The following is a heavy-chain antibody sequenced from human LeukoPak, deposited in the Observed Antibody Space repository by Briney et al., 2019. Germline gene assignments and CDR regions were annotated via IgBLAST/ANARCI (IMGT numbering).Heavy chain of an antibody. J-gene: IGHJ6*03. Sequence: PGGSLRLSCAASGFTFSSYWMSWVRQAPGKGLECVANIKQDGSEKYYVDSVKGRFTISRDNAKNSLYLQMNSLRAEDTAVYYCAGEGGGSSGWFPYYYYYYMDVWGKGTTVTVSS. V-gene: IGHV3-7*01. CDR1: GFTFSSYW. CDR2: IKQDGSEK. CDR3: AGEGGGSSGWFPYYYYYYMDV. D-gene: IGHD6-19*01.